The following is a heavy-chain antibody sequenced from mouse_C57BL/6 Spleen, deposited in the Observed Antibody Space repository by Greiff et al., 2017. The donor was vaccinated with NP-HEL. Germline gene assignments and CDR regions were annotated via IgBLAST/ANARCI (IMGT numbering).Heavy chain of an antibody. CDR2: IYPGDGDT. CDR1: GYAFSSSW. CDR3: ARHYSNYVHAMDY. Sequence: QVQLQQSGPELVKPGASVKISCKASGYAFSSSWMNWVKQRPGKGLEWIGRIYPGDGDTNYNGTFKGKATLTADKSSSTAYMQLSSLTSENSAVYFCARHYSNYVHAMDYWGQGTSVTVSS. D-gene: IGHD2-5*01. J-gene: IGHJ4*01. V-gene: IGHV1-82*01.